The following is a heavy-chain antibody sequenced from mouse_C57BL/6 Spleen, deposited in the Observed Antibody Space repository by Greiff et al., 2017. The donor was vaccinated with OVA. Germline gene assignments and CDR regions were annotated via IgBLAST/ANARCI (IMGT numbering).Heavy chain of an antibody. Sequence: EVKLVESGGGLVQPGGSMKLSCAASGFTFSDAWMDWVRQSPEKGLEWVAEIRNKANNHATYYAESVKGRFTISRDDSKSSVYLQMNSLRAEDTGIYYCTRLITTVAEYFDVWGTGTTVTVSS. D-gene: IGHD1-1*01. CDR1: GFTFSDAW. CDR3: TRLITTVAEYFDV. V-gene: IGHV6-6*01. CDR2: IRNKANNHAT. J-gene: IGHJ1*03.